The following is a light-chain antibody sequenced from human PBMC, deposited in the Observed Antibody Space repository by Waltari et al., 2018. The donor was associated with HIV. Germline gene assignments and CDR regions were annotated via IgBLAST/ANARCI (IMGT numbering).Light chain of an antibody. CDR1: TSDVGGYNY. CDR3: SSYTTSSTLV. CDR2: EVS. J-gene: IGLJ3*02. V-gene: IGLV2-14*01. Sequence: QSALTQPASVSGSPGQSITISCPVTTSDVGGYNYVSWFQQPPGKAPKLMIYEVSNQPSGVSNRFSGSKSGNTASLTISGLQAEDEADYYCSSYTTSSTLVFGGGTKLTV.